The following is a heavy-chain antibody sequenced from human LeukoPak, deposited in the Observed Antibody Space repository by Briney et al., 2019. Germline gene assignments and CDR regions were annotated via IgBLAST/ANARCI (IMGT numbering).Heavy chain of an antibody. D-gene: IGHD2-2*01. CDR1: GGSFSGYY. V-gene: IGHV4-34*01. J-gene: IGHJ3*02. CDR3: ARSVVVPAASPRNDAFDI. Sequence: SETLSLTCAVYGGSFSGYYWTWIRQPPGKGLEYFGEINHSGNTNYNPSLRSRVTISVDTSKSQFSLKLSSVTAADTAVYYCARSVVVPAASPRNDAFDIWGQGTMVTVSS. CDR2: INHSGNT.